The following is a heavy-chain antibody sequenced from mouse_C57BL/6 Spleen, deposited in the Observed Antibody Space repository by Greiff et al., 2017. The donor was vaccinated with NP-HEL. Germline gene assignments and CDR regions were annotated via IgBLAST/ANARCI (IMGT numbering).Heavy chain of an antibody. CDR1: GYSITSGYD. CDR3: ARAKTGFFDY. V-gene: IGHV3-1*01. D-gene: IGHD4-1*01. Sequence: VQLKQSGPGMVKPSQSLSLTCTVTGYSITSGYDWHWIRHFPGNKLEWMGYISYSGSTNYNPSLKSRISITHDTSKNHFFLKLNSVTTEDTATYYCARAKTGFFDYWGQGTTLTVSS. CDR2: ISYSGST. J-gene: IGHJ2*01.